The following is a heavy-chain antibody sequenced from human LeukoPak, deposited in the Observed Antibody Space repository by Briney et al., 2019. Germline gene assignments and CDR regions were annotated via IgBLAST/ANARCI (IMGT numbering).Heavy chain of an antibody. CDR2: IKSKTDGGTT. CDR1: GFTFSNAW. J-gene: IGHJ4*02. CDR3: TTVLRFLEWQLPGAFDY. V-gene: IGHV3-15*01. Sequence: PGGSLRLSCAASGFTFSNAWMSWVRQAPGKGLEWVGRIKSKTDGGTTDYAAPVKGRFTISRDDSKNTLYLQMNSLKTEDTAVYYCTTVLRFLEWQLPGAFDYWGQGTLVTVSS. D-gene: IGHD3-3*01.